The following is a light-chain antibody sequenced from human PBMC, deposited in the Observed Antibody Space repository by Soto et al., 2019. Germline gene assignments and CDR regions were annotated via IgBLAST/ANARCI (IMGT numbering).Light chain of an antibody. CDR1: SSDIGAYNF. V-gene: IGLV2-14*03. Sequence: QSLLTQPASVSGSPGQSITISCTGTSSDIGAYNFVSWYQQHPGKAPKLMLYDVNIRPSGVSNRFSGSKSGNTASLTISGLQAEDEADYYCTSWTTSTTMIFGGGTKDTVL. J-gene: IGLJ2*01. CDR3: TSWTTSTTMI. CDR2: DVN.